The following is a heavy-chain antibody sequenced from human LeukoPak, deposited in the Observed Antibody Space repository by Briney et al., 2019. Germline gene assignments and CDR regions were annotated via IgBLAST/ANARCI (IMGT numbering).Heavy chain of an antibody. CDR3: VKAQYDFWSGLDY. D-gene: IGHD3-3*01. CDR1: GFTFSRYP. J-gene: IGHJ4*02. Sequence: PGGSLRLSCSAPGFTFSRYPMHWVRQAPGKGLEYVSAISGNGGSTYYADSVKGRFTISRDNSKNTLYLQMSSLRTEDTAIYYCVKAQYDFWSGLDYWGQGTLVTVPS. V-gene: IGHV3-64D*09. CDR2: ISGNGGST.